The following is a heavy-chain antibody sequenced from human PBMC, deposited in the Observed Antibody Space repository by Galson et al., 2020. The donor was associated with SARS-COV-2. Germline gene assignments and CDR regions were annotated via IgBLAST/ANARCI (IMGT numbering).Heavy chain of an antibody. V-gene: IGHV3-7*03. CDR2: IKQDGSEK. CDR1: GFTFSSYW. D-gene: IGHD6-6*01. J-gene: IGHJ4*02. Sequence: GGSLRLSCAASGFTFSSYWMSWVRQSPGKGLEGVANIKQDGSEKYYVDSVKGRFTISRDNAKNSLYLQMNSLRAEDTAVYYCARARRQRINDPPGYFDYWGQGTLVTVSS. CDR3: ARARRQRINDPPGYFDY.